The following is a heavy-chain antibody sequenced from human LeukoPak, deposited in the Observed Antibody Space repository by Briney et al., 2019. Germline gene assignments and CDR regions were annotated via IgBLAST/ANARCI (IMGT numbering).Heavy chain of an antibody. CDR3: ARVTGYMIEDYFDY. CDR1: GGSFSGYY. J-gene: IGHJ4*02. V-gene: IGHV4-34*01. Sequence: SETLSLTCAVYGGSFSGYYWSWIRQPPGKGLEWIGEINHSGSTSYNPSLKSRVTISVETSKNQFSLKLRSVTAADTAVYYCARVTGYMIEDYFDYWGQGTLVTVSS. CDR2: INHSGST. D-gene: IGHD3-22*01.